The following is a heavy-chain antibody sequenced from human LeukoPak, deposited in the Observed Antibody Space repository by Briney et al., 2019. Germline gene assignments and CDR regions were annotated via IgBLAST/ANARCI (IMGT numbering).Heavy chain of an antibody. CDR1: GGSFSGYY. J-gene: IGHJ4*02. CDR2: INHSGST. D-gene: IGHD3-22*01. V-gene: IGHV4-34*01. Sequence: PSETLSLTCAVYGGSFSGYYWSWIRQPPGKGLEWIGEINHSGSTNYNPSLKSRVTISVDTSKNQFSLKLSSVTAADTAVYYCGRGSYYDSSGYYPYYFDYWGQGTLVTVSS. CDR3: GRGSYYDSSGYYPYYFDY.